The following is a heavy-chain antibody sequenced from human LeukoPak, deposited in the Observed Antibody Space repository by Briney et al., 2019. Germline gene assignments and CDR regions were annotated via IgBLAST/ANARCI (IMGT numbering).Heavy chain of an antibody. D-gene: IGHD6-13*01. V-gene: IGHV3-15*01. CDR2: IKSKIDGVTT. Sequence: GGSLRLSCAASGFTFTNAWMSWVRQAPGKGLEWVGRIKSKIDGVTTDYAAPLKGRFTISRDDSKTTLYLQMNSLKTEDTAVYYCTTDRDWYSSNWPEYSQHWGQGTLVTVSS. CDR3: TTDRDWYSSNWPEYSQH. J-gene: IGHJ1*01. CDR1: GFTFTNAW.